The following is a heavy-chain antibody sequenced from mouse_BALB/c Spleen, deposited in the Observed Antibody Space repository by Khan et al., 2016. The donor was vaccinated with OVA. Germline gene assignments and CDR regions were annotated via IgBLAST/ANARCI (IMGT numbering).Heavy chain of an antibody. V-gene: IGHV2-3*01. D-gene: IGHD1-1*01. CDR1: GFSLPNYG. J-gene: IGHJ4*01. CDR2: MWGDGST. CDR3: AKFTPDYYSMDY. Sequence: VQLQESGPDLVAPSQSLSITCTVSGFSLPNYGVNWVRQPPGKGLEWLGVMWGDGSTNFHSALKSRLIISKDNSQSQVFLELNSLQTDDTATYYCAKFTPDYYSMDYWGQGTSVTVSS.